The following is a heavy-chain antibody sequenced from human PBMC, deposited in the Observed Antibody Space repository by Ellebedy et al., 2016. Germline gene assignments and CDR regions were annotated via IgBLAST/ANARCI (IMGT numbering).Heavy chain of an antibody. CDR1: GFTFSSYS. J-gene: IGHJ6*02. D-gene: IGHD3-10*01. V-gene: IGHV3-33*08. CDR2: IWYDGSNK. Sequence: GGSLRLSCAASGFTFSSYSMNWVRQAPGKGLEWVAVIWYDGSNKYYADSVKGRFTISRDNSKNTLYLQMNSLRAEDTAVYYCARAGSPSPDYYYYGMDVWGQGTTGTVSS. CDR3: ARAGSPSPDYYYYGMDV.